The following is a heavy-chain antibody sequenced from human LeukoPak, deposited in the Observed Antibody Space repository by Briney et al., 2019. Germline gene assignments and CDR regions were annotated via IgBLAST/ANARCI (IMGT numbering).Heavy chain of an antibody. J-gene: IGHJ4*02. D-gene: IGHD2-15*01. CDR1: GFTFCSYA. Sequence: QTGGSLRLSRAASGFTFCSYAMHCVRQAPGKGLEWGAVISYDGSNKYYADTVKGRFTISRDNSKNTLYLQMNSLRAEDTAVYYCARGVGPQAANYFDYWGQGTLVTVSS. V-gene: IGHV3-30*04. CDR2: ISYDGSNK. CDR3: ARGVGPQAANYFDY.